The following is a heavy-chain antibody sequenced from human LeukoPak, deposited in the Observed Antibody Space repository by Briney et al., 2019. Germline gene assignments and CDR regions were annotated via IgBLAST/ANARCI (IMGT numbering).Heavy chain of an antibody. J-gene: IGHJ4*02. D-gene: IGHD6-6*01. CDR3: ARVVRVGFSSYYFDY. CDR2: IYFSGSN. CDR1: RGSLRSSRYC. V-gene: IGHV4-39*07. Sequence: RPETLSLTCILSRGSLRSSRYCWGWLRQPPGRGLEWMGCIYFSGSNYFNPSLKTRSTISVATPKNQFSLRLSSVTAAHRAVVYCARVVRVGFSSYYFDYWGEGTQVTVSS.